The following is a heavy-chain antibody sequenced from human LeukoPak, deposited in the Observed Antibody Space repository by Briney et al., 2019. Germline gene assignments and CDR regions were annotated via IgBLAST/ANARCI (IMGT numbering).Heavy chain of an antibody. CDR3: ARDSHSGFQ. Sequence: SETLSLTCTVSDGPFNFYFWHWIRQPPGKGLDWIGEIDNRGSTQYNPSLRSRVTISVDTSRNQFSLELTSVTAADTAVYFCARDSHSGFQWGQGTLVTVSS. CDR2: IDNRGST. D-gene: IGHD3-10*01. CDR1: DGPFNFYF. V-gene: IGHV4-34*01. J-gene: IGHJ4*02.